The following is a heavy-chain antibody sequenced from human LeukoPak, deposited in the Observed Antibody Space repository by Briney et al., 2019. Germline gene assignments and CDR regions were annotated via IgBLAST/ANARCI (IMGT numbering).Heavy chain of an antibody. CDR1: GGSIRSYY. J-gene: IGHJ4*02. CDR3: ASIAVAGTFADY. CDR2: IYYSGST. V-gene: IGHV4-59*01. Sequence: SETLSLTCTVSGGSIRSYYWGWIRQPPGTGLGWIGYIYYSGSTNYNPSLKSRVTISVDTSKNQFSLKLSSVTAADTAVYYCASIAVAGTFADYWGQGTLVTVSS. D-gene: IGHD6-19*01.